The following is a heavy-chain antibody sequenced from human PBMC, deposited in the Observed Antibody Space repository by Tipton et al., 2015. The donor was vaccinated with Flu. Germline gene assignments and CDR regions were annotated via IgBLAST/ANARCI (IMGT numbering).Heavy chain of an antibody. V-gene: IGHV3-21*01. D-gene: IGHD1-1*01. CDR2: ISSSSSYI. CDR3: ARDPGYNWNDEPNWAFDI. J-gene: IGHJ3*02. Sequence: SLRLSCAASGFTFSSYSMNWVRQAPGKGLEWVSSISSSSSYIYYADSVKGRFTISRDNAKNSLYPQMNSLRAEDTAVYYCARDPGYNWNDEPNWAFDIWGQGTMVTVSS. CDR1: GFTFSSYS.